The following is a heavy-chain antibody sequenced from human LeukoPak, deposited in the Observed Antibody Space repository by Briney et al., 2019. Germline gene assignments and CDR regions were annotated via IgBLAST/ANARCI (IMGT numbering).Heavy chain of an antibody. V-gene: IGHV1-2*02. J-gene: IGHJ3*02. Sequence: ASVRVSCKTSGYTFTGYYIHWVRQAPGQGLEWMGWINPNTGGTNYAQKFQGRVTMTRDTSMSTAYMELSRLRSDDKAFYYCARVATISSGYNDALDIWGQGTMATVSS. CDR1: GYTFTGYY. CDR3: ARVATISSGYNDALDI. CDR2: INPNTGGT. D-gene: IGHD3-22*01.